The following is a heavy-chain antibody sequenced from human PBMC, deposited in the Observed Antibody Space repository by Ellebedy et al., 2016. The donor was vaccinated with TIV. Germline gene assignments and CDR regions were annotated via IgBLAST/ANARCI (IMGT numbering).Heavy chain of an antibody. J-gene: IGHJ4*02. Sequence: MPSETLSLTCTVSGGSISNYYWSWIRQTPGKGLEWIGYIYYSGSTNYNPSLKSRVTISVDTSKNQFSLKLTSVSAADTALYYCVRYMSGSMKDYWGQGTLVAVSS. CDR3: VRYMSGSMKDY. V-gene: IGHV4-59*08. CDR2: IYYSGST. D-gene: IGHD3-10*01. CDR1: GGSISNYY.